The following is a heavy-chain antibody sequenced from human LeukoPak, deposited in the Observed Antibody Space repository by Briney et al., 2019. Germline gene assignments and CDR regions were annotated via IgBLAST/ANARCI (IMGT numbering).Heavy chain of an antibody. CDR1: GYTFTGYY. CDR3: ARDSNAEYYDFWSGYSLYYYYYGMDV. J-gene: IGHJ6*02. CDR2: IIPNSGGT. V-gene: IGHV1-2*06. Sequence: ASVKVSCKASGYTFTGYYMHWVRQAPGQGLEWMGRIIPNSGGTNYAQKFQGRVTMTRDTSISTAYMELSRLRSDDTAVYYCARDSNAEYYDFWSGYSLYYYYYGMDVWGQGTTVTVSS. D-gene: IGHD3-3*01.